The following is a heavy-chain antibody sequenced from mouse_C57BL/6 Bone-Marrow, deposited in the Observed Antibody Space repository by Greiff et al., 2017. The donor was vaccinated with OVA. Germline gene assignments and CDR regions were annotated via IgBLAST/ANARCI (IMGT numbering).Heavy chain of an antibody. V-gene: IGHV1-26*01. CDR2: INPNNGGT. Sequence: EVQLQHSGPELVKPGASVKISCKASGYTFTDYYMNWVKQSHGKSLEWIGDINPNNGGTSYNQKFKGKATLTVDKSSSTAYMELRSLTSEDSAVYYCARRTLYGSSLYWYFDVWGTGTTVTVSS. CDR3: ARRTLYGSSLYWYFDV. J-gene: IGHJ1*03. D-gene: IGHD1-1*01. CDR1: GYTFTDYY.